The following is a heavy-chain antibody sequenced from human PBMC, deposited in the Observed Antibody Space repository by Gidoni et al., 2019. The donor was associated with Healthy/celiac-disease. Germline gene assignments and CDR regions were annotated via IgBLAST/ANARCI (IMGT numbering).Heavy chain of an antibody. CDR3: ANDGLGWLVL. Sequence: SVKGRFTISRDNSKNTLYLQMNSLRAEDTAVYYCANDGLGWLVLWGQGTLVTVSS. V-gene: IGHV3-66*01. J-gene: IGHJ4*02. D-gene: IGHD6-19*01.